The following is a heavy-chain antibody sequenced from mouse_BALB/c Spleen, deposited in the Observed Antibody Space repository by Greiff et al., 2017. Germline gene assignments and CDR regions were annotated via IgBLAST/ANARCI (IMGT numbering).Heavy chain of an antibody. CDR1: GFTFSSYA. CDR2: ISSGGSYT. Sequence: DVHLVESGGGLVKPGGSLKLSCAASGFTFSSYAMSWVRQTPEKRLEWVATISSGGSYTYYPDSVKGRFTISRDNAKNTLYLQMSSLRSEDTAMYYCARHVYDYDRAMDYWGQGTSVTVSS. J-gene: IGHJ4*01. D-gene: IGHD2-4*01. CDR3: ARHVYDYDRAMDY. V-gene: IGHV5-9-3*01.